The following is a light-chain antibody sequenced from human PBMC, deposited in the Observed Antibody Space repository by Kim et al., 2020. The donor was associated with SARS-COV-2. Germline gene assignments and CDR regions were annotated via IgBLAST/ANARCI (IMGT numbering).Light chain of an antibody. Sequence: QSVLTQPPSASAAPGQKVTISCSGSSSNIGNNYVSWYQQLPGTAPKLLIYDNNKRPSGIPDRFSGSKSGTSATLGVTGLQTGDEADYYCGTWDSSLSAVLFGRGTQLTVL. V-gene: IGLV1-51*01. CDR2: DNN. J-gene: IGLJ2*01. CDR3: GTWDSSLSAVL. CDR1: SSNIGNNY.